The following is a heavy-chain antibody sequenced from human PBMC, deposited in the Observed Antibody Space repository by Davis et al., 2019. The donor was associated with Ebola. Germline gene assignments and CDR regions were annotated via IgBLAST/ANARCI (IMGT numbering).Heavy chain of an antibody. D-gene: IGHD1-26*01. CDR2: IRSKANSYAT. CDR1: GFTFRGSA. Sequence: GESLMISCAASGFTFRGSAMHWVRQASGKGLEWVGRIRSKANSYATAYAASVKGRFTISRDDSKNTAYLQMNSLKTEDTAVYYCTQSGSRDYWGQGTLVTVSS. J-gene: IGHJ4*02. CDR3: TQSGSRDY. V-gene: IGHV3-73*01.